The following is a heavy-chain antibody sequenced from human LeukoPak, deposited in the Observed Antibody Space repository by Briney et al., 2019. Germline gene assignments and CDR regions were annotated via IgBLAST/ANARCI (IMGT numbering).Heavy chain of an antibody. V-gene: IGHV4-30-2*01. CDR1: GGSITSGAYA. CDR3: ARGGGFYGSGTTHFDY. Sequence: PSETLSLTCAVSGGSITSGAYAWSWIRQPPGKGLEWIGYIYRSGSTSYKPSLKSRLSITIDKSKNQFSLNLRSVTAADMAFYYCARGGGFYGSGTTHFDYWGQGTLVTVSS. J-gene: IGHJ4*02. D-gene: IGHD3-10*01. CDR2: IYRSGST.